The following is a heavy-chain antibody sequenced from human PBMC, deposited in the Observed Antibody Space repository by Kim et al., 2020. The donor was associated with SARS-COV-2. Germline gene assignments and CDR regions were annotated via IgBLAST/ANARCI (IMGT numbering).Heavy chain of an antibody. D-gene: IGHD3-22*01. CDR2: ISAYNGNT. V-gene: IGHV1-18*01. J-gene: IGHJ4*02. CDR1: GYTFTSYG. CDR3: AREGISYYYDSSGWYYFDY. Sequence: ASVKVSCKASGYTFTSYGISWVRQAPGQGLEWMGWISAYNGNTNYAQKLQGRVTMTTDTSTSTAYMELRSLRSDDTAVYYCAREGISYYYDSSGWYYFDYWAREPWSPSPQ.